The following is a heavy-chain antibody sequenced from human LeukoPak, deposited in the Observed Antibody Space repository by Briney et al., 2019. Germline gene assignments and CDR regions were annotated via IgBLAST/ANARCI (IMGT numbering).Heavy chain of an antibody. CDR2: INPVDSET. CDR1: GYRFTDHW. D-gene: IGHD2-2*01. V-gene: IGHV5-51*01. J-gene: IGHJ4*02. Sequence: GESLKISCKGSGYRFTDHWIAWVRQMPGKGLECMGIINPVDSETRYSPSFQGQVTISVDKSITTASLQWSGLRASDTAMYYCARQGSSTTSWQTIDYWGQGTLVSVSS. CDR3: ARQGSSTTSWQTIDY.